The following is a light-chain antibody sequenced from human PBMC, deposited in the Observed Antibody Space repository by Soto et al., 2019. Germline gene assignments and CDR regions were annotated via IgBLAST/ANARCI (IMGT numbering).Light chain of an antibody. J-gene: IGKJ4*01. CDR1: QTLNNY. Sequence: DLQMTQSPSSESASVGHRVTMTCRASQTLNNYLTWFQQKPGKAPKVLIYAASTLQSGVPSRFSGSGSGAEFTLTISSLQPEDVATYYCQQSFSPLLTFGGGNQGGYQ. CDR2: AAS. V-gene: IGKV1-39*01. CDR3: QQSFSPLLT.